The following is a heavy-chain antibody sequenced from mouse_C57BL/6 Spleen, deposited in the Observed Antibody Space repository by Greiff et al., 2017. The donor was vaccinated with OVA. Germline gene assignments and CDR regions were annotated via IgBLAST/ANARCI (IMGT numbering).Heavy chain of an antibody. Sequence: QVQLQQPGAELVKPGASVKLSCKASGYTFTSYWMQWVKQRPGQGLEWIGEIDPSDSYTNYNQKFKGKATLTVDTSSSTAYMQLSSLTSEDSAVYYCARSGGTRGDFWGRGTTLTVSS. J-gene: IGHJ2*01. V-gene: IGHV1-50*01. CDR1: GYTFTSYW. CDR3: ARSGGTRGDF. CDR2: IDPSDSYT. D-gene: IGHD3-1*01.